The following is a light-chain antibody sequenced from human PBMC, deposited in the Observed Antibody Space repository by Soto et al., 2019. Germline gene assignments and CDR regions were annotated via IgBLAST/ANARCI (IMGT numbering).Light chain of an antibody. CDR2: KAS. V-gene: IGKV1-5*03. J-gene: IGKJ1*01. CDR3: QHYNSYPWT. CDR1: QSISSW. Sequence: DLQMTQSPSTLSASVGDRVTITCRASQSISSWLAWYQQKPGKAPKLLIYKASSLESGVPSRFSGSGSGTEFTLTISSLHPDDFATYYCQHYNSYPWTFGQGTKVEIK.